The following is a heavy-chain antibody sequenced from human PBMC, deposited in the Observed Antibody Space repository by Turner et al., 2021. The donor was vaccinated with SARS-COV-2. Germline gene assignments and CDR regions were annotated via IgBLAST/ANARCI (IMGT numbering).Heavy chain of an antibody. CDR3: ARDYGDYYFDY. Sequence: EVQLVESGGGLVKPGGSLRLSCAASGFTFSNAWMNWVRQAPGKGLEWVSVIYSGGSTYYADSVKGRFTISRDNSKNTLYLQMNSLRAEDTAVYYCARDYGDYYFDYWGQGTLVTVSS. J-gene: IGHJ4*02. V-gene: IGHV3-66*01. CDR1: GFTFSNAW. CDR2: IYSGGST. D-gene: IGHD4-17*01.